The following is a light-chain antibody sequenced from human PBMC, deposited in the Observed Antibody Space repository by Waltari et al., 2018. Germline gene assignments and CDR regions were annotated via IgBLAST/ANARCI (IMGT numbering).Light chain of an antibody. J-gene: IGLJ2*01. CDR2: EFS. Sequence: QSALTQPASVSGSPGQSITISCTGTSSDVGGYNYVSWYQQHPGKAPKLMIYEFSNRPSGVSIRFSGSKCVTTASLTISVLQAEDEADYYCSSYTSSSVLFGGGTKLTVL. CDR1: SSDVGGYNY. CDR3: SSYTSSSVL. V-gene: IGLV2-14*01.